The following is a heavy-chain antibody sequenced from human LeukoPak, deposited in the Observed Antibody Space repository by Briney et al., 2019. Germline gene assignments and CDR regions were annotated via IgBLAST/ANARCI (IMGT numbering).Heavy chain of an antibody. CDR1: GGSISSSSYY. CDR2: IYYSGST. J-gene: IGHJ5*02. V-gene: IGHV4-39*07. Sequence: SETLSLTCTVSGGSISSSSYYWGWIRQPPGKGLEWIGSIYYSGSTYYNPSLKSRVTISVDTSKNQFSLKLSSVTAADTAVYYCARGGWELQQLEGWFDPWGQGTLVTVSS. D-gene: IGHD6-13*01. CDR3: ARGGWELQQLEGWFDP.